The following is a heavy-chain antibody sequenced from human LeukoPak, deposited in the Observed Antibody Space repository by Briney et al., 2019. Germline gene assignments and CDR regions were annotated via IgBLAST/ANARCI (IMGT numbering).Heavy chain of an antibody. CDR2: IYYSGST. V-gene: IGHV4-59*11. Sequence: PSETLSLTCTVSGGSISSHYWSWIRQPPGKGLEWIGYIYYSGSTNYNPSLKSRVTISVDTSKNQFSLKLSSVTAADTAVYYCARAIVVVPYYMDVWGNGTTVTVSS. CDR1: GGSISSHY. D-gene: IGHD2-2*01. CDR3: ARAIVVVPYYMDV. J-gene: IGHJ6*03.